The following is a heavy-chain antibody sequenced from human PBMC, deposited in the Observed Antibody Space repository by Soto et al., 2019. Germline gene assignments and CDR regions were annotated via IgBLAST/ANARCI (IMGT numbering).Heavy chain of an antibody. V-gene: IGHV3-15*07. CDR1: GFTFSNAW. CDR3: TTAGSDLDY. Sequence: EVQLVESGGGLVKPGGSLRLSCAASGFTFSNAWMNWVRQAPGKGLEWVGRIKTKPEGGTTDYAAPVKGRFTISRDDSTNTLYLQMNSLKTEDTAVYYCTTAGSDLDYWGQGTLVTVSS. D-gene: IGHD2-21*02. CDR2: IKTKPEGGTT. J-gene: IGHJ4*02.